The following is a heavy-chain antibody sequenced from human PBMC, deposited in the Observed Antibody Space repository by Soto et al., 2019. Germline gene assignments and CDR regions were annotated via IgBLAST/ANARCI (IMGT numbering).Heavy chain of an antibody. CDR2: IIPILGIS. CDR1: GGTFSSYT. J-gene: IGHJ4*02. CDR3: ASGPTRCSGGSCYPDY. D-gene: IGHD2-15*01. V-gene: IGHV1-69*02. Sequence: QVQLVQSGAEVKKPGSSVKVSCKASGGTFSSYTISWVRQAPGQGLEWMGRIIPILGISNYEQKFQGRVTITADKSTSTAYMELSSLRSEDTAVYYCASGPTRCSGGSCYPDYWGQGTLVTVSS.